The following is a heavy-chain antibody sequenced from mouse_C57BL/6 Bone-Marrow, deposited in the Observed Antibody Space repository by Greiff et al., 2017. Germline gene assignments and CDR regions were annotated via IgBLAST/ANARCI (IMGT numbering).Heavy chain of an antibody. CDR2: LYPGSGST. CDR1: GYTFTSYW. Sequence: QVQLKQPGAELVKPGASVKMSCKASGYTFTSYWITWVKQRPGQGLEWIGDLYPGSGSTNYNEKFKSKATLTVDTSSSTAYMQLSSLTSEDSAVYYCARSYYTFDYWGQGTTLTVSS. D-gene: IGHD2-12*01. J-gene: IGHJ2*01. CDR3: ARSYYTFDY. V-gene: IGHV1-55*01.